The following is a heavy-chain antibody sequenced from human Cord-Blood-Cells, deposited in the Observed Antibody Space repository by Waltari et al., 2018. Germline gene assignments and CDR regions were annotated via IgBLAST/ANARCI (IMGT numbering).Heavy chain of an antibody. CDR3: AHTLHRIAAAGTSFDY. CDR1: GFSLRTSGVG. CDR2: IYWDDDK. J-gene: IGHJ4*02. D-gene: IGHD6-13*01. Sequence: QITLKESGPTLVKPPQTLPLTCIFPGFSLRTSGVGVGWIRQPPGKALEWLALIYWDDDKRYSPSLKSRLTITKDTSKNQVVLTMTNMDPVDTATYYCAHTLHRIAAAGTSFDYWGQGTLVTVSS. V-gene: IGHV2-5*02.